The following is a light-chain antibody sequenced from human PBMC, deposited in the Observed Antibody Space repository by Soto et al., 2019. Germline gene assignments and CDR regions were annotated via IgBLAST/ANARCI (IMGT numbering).Light chain of an antibody. V-gene: IGLV2-14*03. CDR1: SSDVGGYNY. Sequence: QSVLTQPASVSGSPGQSITISCTGTSSDVGGYNYVSWYQHHPGKAPKLIIYDVTNRPSGVSNPFSGSKSGNTASLTISGLQPEDEVDYYCSSYTTSNTRKTVFGTGTKVTVL. CDR2: DVT. CDR3: SSYTTSNTRKTV. J-gene: IGLJ1*01.